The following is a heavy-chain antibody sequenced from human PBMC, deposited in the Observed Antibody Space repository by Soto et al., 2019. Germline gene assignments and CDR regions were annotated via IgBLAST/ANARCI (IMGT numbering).Heavy chain of an antibody. V-gene: IGHV3-9*01. CDR1: GFTFHDHA. D-gene: IGHD2-15*01. J-gene: IGHJ6*02. CDR2: IYWKSGDT. CDR3: TKVVNPGGANV. Sequence: EVQLVESGGGLVQPGRSLRLSCVASGFTFHDHAMHWVRQAPGKGLEWVSGIYWKSGDTGYADSVKGRFTISRDNAKNYLSLQMSSLTGEDTALYYCTKVVNPGGANVWGQGATVTVSS.